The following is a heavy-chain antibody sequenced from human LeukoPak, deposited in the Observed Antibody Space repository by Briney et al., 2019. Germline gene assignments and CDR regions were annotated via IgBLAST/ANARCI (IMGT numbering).Heavy chain of an antibody. D-gene: IGHD5-18*01. Sequence: GQSLRLSCAASGFTFNTYAMAWVRQAPGQGLHWVSRVAGNGATTYYAESVEGRFTISRDNSKSSVSRQVDSLRGEDTAVYYCAKDYGYTPYSFDYCGQGALVTVSS. V-gene: IGHV3-23*01. J-gene: IGHJ4*02. CDR1: GFTFNTYA. CDR3: AKDYGYTPYSFDY. CDR2: VAGNGATT.